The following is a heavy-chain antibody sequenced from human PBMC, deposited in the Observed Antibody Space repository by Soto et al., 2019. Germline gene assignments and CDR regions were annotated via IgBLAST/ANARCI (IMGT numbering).Heavy chain of an antibody. Sequence: SETLSLTCTVSGGSISSGDYYWSWIRQPPGKGLEWIGYIYYSGSTYYNPSLKSRVTISVDTSKNQFSLKLSSVTAADTAVYYCARDLRGYSRYDYLDYWGQGIPVTVSS. V-gene: IGHV4-30-4*01. J-gene: IGHJ4*02. CDR3: ARDLRGYSRYDYLDY. CDR2: IYYSGST. CDR1: GGSISSGDYY. D-gene: IGHD5-12*01.